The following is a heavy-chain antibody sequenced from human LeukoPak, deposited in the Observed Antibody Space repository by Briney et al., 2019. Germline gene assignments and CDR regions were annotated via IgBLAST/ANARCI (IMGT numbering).Heavy chain of an antibody. J-gene: IGHJ4*02. CDR3: ARGPYCGGDCYFGY. Sequence: SETLSLTCTVSGASISSYSWSWIRQPAGKGLEWIGHIYTSGTTNYNPSLKSRVTMSVDTSKNQFSLKLSSVTAADTAVCYCARGPYCGGDCYFGYWGQGTLVTVSS. CDR1: GASISSYS. CDR2: IYTSGTT. D-gene: IGHD2-21*01. V-gene: IGHV4-4*07.